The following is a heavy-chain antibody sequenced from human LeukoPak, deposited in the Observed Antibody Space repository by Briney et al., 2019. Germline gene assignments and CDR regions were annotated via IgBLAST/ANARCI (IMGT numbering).Heavy chain of an antibody. CDR2: IKSKTDGGTT. V-gene: IGHV3-15*01. J-gene: IGHJ3*02. D-gene: IGHD6-13*01. CDR3: TTDSKKSSWYPTDAFDI. CDR1: GFTFSNAW. Sequence: KPGGSLRLSCAASGFTFSNAWMSWVRQAPGKGLEWVGRIKSKTDGGTTDYAAPVKGRFTISRDDSKNALYLQMNSLKTEDTAVYYCTTDSKKSSWYPTDAFDIWGQGTMVTVSS.